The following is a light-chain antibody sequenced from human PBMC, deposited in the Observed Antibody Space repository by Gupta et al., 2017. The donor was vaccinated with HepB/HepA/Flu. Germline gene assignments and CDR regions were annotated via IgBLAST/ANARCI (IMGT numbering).Light chain of an antibody. Sequence: SYVLTQPPSVSVAPGKTARITCGGNNIGSKSVHWYQQKPGQAPVLVVYDDSDRPSGIPERFAGYNSGNTAKLTISRVEAGDEADDDGQVWDSSSDQGVCGGGTKLTVL. V-gene: IGLV3-21*03. CDR1: NIGSKS. CDR2: DDS. CDR3: QVWDSSSDQGV. J-gene: IGLJ2*01.